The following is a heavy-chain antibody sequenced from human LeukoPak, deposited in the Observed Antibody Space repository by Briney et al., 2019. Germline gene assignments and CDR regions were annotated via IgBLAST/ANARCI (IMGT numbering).Heavy chain of an antibody. CDR3: ARHFYQFRAASDY. D-gene: IGHD2-2*01. J-gene: IGHJ4*02. Sequence: PSETLSLTCTVSGGSISSSSYYWGWIRQPPGKGLEWIGSIYYSGSTYYNPSLKSRVTISVDTSKNQFSLKLSSVTAADTAVYYCARHFYQFRAASDYWGQGTLVTVSS. V-gene: IGHV4-39*01. CDR1: GGSISSSSYY. CDR2: IYYSGST.